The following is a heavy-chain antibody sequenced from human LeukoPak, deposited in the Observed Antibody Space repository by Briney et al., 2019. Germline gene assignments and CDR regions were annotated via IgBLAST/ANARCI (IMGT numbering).Heavy chain of an antibody. CDR1: GGTFSSYA. D-gene: IGHD5-18*01. CDR3: ARVEYSAEDY. J-gene: IGHJ4*02. Sequence: SVKVSCKASGGTFSSYAISWVRQAPGQGLEWMGRIIPILGIANYAQKFQGRVTITAHKSTSTAYMELSSLRSEDTAVYYCARVEYSAEDYWGQGTLVTVSS. V-gene: IGHV1-69*04. CDR2: IIPILGIA.